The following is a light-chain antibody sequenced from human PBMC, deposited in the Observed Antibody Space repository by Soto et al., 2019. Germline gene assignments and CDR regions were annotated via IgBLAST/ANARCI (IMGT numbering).Light chain of an antibody. V-gene: IGKV1-12*01. CDR1: QGISTW. CDR3: QQGDSFPLT. CDR2: SAS. Sequence: DIQMTQSPSSVSASVGDRVTITCRARQGISTWLAWYQQKPGKAPNLLIYSASTLQSGVPSRFSGSGSGTDFTLTISSLQPEDFATYFCQQGDSFPLTFGPGTKVGIK. J-gene: IGKJ3*01.